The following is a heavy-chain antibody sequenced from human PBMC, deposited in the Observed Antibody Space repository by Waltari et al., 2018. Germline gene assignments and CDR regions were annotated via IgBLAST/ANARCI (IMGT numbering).Heavy chain of an antibody. D-gene: IGHD1-1*01. CDR1: GFTFSRFW. CDR3: ARDENWNYYYMDV. CDR2: IKEDGSEK. V-gene: IGHV3-7*01. J-gene: IGHJ6*03. Sequence: EVQLVESGGGLVQPGGSLRLSCAASGFTFSRFWMSRVRPAPAKGLEWVANIKEDGSEKHYVDSVKGRFTISRDNAKNSLYLQMNILEAEDTAVYYCARDENWNYYYMDVWGKGTAVTVSS.